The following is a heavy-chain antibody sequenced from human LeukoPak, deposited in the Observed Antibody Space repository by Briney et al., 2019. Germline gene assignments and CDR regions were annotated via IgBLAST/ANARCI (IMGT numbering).Heavy chain of an antibody. Sequence: PSQTLSLTCTVSGGSISSGDYYWSWIRQPPGKGLECIGYIYYSGSTYYNPSLKSRVTISVDTSKNQFSLKLSSVTAADTAVYYCARHEKAAAASYFDYWGQGTLVTVSS. J-gene: IGHJ4*02. CDR1: GGSISSGDYY. D-gene: IGHD6-13*01. V-gene: IGHV4-30-4*01. CDR2: IYYSGST. CDR3: ARHEKAAAASYFDY.